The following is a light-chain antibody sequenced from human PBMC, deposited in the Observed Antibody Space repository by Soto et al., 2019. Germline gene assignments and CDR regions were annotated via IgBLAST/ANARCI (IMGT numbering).Light chain of an antibody. CDR2: YNN. Sequence: QSVLTQPPSASGTPGQRVTISCSGTTSNIGSNTVNWYQQLPGTAPKLLIYYNNQLPSGVPDRLSGSKSGTSASLAISGLQSEDEALYYCAAWDDSLEGMVFGGGTKLTVL. J-gene: IGLJ3*02. V-gene: IGLV1-44*01. CDR1: TSNIGSNT. CDR3: AAWDDSLEGMV.